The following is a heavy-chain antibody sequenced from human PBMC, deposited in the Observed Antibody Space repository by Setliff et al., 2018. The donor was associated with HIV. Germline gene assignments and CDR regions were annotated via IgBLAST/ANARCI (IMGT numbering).Heavy chain of an antibody. CDR2: ISGYSGHT. CDR3: AREHSTTWPYFDF. J-gene: IGHJ4*02. V-gene: IGHV1-18*01. Sequence: ASVMVSCKASGYTFSDYDVAWVRQAPGQGLEWMGWISGYSGHTSYAQKIQGRVTMTTDTSTSTAYMELRSLRSDDTAVYFCAREHSTTWPYFDFWGQGTLVTVSS. CDR1: GYTFSDYD. D-gene: IGHD6-13*01.